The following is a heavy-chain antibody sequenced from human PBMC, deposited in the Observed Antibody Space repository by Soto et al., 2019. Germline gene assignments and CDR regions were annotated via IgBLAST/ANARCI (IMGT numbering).Heavy chain of an antibody. Sequence: QVQLQQSGPGLVKPSETLSLTCTVSSGPSRSHNWGWIRQPPGRGLEGIGYVYYTGSTSYNPSLKGRVTISADTSTNPISLTLSSVTAADTAVYYCVRQGIGDLHGLVDVWGQGTTVSVSS. V-gene: IGHV4-59*08. D-gene: IGHD3-10*01. CDR3: VRQGIGDLHGLVDV. J-gene: IGHJ6*02. CDR2: VYYTGST. CDR1: SGPSRSHN.